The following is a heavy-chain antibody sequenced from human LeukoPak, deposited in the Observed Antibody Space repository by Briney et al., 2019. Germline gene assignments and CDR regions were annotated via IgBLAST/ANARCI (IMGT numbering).Heavy chain of an antibody. CDR3: ARGPLNSGSYYRFDY. J-gene: IGHJ4*02. D-gene: IGHD1-26*01. CDR2: INPSGGST. Sequence: ASVKVSCKASGYTFTSYYMHWVRQAPGQGLEWMGIINPSGGSTSYAQKFQGRVTMTRDTSTSTVYMELSRLRSEDTAVYYCARGPLNSGSYYRFDYWGQGTLVTVSS. CDR1: GYTFTSYY. V-gene: IGHV1-46*01.